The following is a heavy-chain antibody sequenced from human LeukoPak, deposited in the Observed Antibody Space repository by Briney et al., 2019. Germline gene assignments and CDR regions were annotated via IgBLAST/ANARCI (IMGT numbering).Heavy chain of an antibody. Sequence: PGGSLRLSCAASGFTFSSYSMNWVRQAPGKGLEWVSYISSSSSTIYYADSVKGRFTISRDNAKNSLYLQMNSLRAEDTAVYYCARDRIPSWELPDGDYWGQGTLVTVSS. J-gene: IGHJ4*02. CDR3: ARDRIPSWELPDGDY. CDR2: ISSSSSTI. CDR1: GFTFSSYS. D-gene: IGHD1-26*01. V-gene: IGHV3-48*01.